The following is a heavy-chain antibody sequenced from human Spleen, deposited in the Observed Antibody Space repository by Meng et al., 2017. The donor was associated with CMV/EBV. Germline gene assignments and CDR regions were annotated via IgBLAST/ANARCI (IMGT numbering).Heavy chain of an antibody. Sequence: GSLRLSCAVSGGSISSSNYYWGWVRQPPGKGLEWIASIYSSGSTYHNPSLRSRVILSVDMSKNQFSLKLSSVTAADTAVYYCARLLIVGAMVFDNWGQGTLVTVSS. CDR1: GGSISSSNYY. CDR2: IYSSGST. D-gene: IGHD1-26*01. V-gene: IGHV4-39*01. J-gene: IGHJ4*02. CDR3: ARLLIVGAMVFDN.